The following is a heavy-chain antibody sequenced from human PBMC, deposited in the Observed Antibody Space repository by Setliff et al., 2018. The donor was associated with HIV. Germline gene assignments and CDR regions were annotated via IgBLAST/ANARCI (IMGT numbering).Heavy chain of an antibody. CDR2: IYYSGTT. CDR1: GDSVSSASYY. V-gene: IGHV4-61*01. Sequence: KPSETLSLTCTVSGDSVSSASYYWSWIRQPPGKGLEWIGYIYYSGTTKYNPSLKSRVTISVDTSKNQFSLKLSSVTAADTAVYYCASEAWTSYRSSSGYYYYYMDVWGKGTTVTVS. CDR3: ASEAWTSYRSSSGYYYYYMDV. D-gene: IGHD6-6*01. J-gene: IGHJ6*03.